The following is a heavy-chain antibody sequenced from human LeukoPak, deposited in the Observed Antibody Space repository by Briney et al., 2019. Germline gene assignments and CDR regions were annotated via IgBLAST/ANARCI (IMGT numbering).Heavy chain of an antibody. J-gene: IGHJ4*02. V-gene: IGHV4-4*07. CDR2: IYSTGST. CDR1: GGSISGYY. CDR3: ARVTFWSGYYTHFDY. D-gene: IGHD3-3*01. Sequence: SETPSLTCTVSGGSISGYYWSWIRQPAGKALEWIGRIYSTGSTHYNPSLKSRVTMSVDTSKNQFSLTLSSVTAADTAVYYCARVTFWSGYYTHFDYWGQGTLVTVSS.